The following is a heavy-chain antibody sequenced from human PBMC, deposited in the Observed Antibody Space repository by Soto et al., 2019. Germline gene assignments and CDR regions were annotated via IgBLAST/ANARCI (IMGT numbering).Heavy chain of an antibody. D-gene: IGHD2-2*01. Sequence: QVQLVQSGAEVKKPGSSVKVSCKACGGTFSSYAISWVRQAPGQGLERMGGIIPISGTANYAQKFQGRVTITADESTSTAYMELSRLRSEDTAVYYCARSQGSSTSLEIYYYYYYGMDVWGQGTTVTVSS. CDR2: IIPISGTA. V-gene: IGHV1-69*01. CDR3: ARSQGSSTSLEIYYYYYYGMDV. J-gene: IGHJ6*02. CDR1: GGTFSSYA.